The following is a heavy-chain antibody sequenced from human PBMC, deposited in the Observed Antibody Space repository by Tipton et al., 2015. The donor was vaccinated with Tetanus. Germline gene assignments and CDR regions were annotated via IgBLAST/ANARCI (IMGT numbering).Heavy chain of an antibody. Sequence: TLSLTCSVSGGSISNYYWNWIRQPAGKGLEWIGRIYVTGAINYSPALQSRVTMSVDTGKNQFSLRMSFVTAADAAMYYCAREDVYYHDGSGFYAFDIWGRGTMVAVSS. CDR3: AREDVYYHDGSGFYAFDI. J-gene: IGHJ3*02. D-gene: IGHD3-22*01. CDR1: GGSISNYY. CDR2: IYVTGAI. V-gene: IGHV4-4*07.